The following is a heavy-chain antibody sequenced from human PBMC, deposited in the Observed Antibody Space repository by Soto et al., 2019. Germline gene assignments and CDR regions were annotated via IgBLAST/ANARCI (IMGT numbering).Heavy chain of an antibody. CDR3: ARVDSYWYFDL. CDR2: ISSSSSTV. D-gene: IGHD2-2*03. J-gene: IGHJ2*01. CDR1: GFQFSSYS. Sequence: EVQVEESGGGLVQPGGSLRLACAASGFQFSSYSMNWVRQAPGKGLEWVSYISSSSSTVYYADSVKGRFTMSRDNAKKSLYLQMNSLRAEDTAVYYCARVDSYWYFDLWGRGTLVTVS. V-gene: IGHV3-48*01.